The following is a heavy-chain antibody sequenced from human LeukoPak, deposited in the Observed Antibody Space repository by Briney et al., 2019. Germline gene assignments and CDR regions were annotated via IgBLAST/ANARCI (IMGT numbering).Heavy chain of an antibody. CDR1: GGSISSYY. J-gene: IGHJ4*02. V-gene: IGHV4-59*01. Sequence: SETLSLTCTVSGGSISSYYWSWIRQPPGKGLEWIGYIYYSGSTNYNPSLKSRVTISVDTSKEQFSLKLSSVTAADTAVYYCARSIAATIYFDLWGQGTLVTVSS. CDR3: ARSIAATIYFDL. D-gene: IGHD5-12*01. CDR2: IYYSGST.